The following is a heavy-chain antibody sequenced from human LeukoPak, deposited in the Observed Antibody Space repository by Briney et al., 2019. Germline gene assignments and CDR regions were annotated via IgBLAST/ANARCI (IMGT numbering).Heavy chain of an antibody. D-gene: IGHD3-22*01. J-gene: IGHJ4*02. CDR3: ARDQLTMISIPFDY. Sequence: GSSVKVSCKASGGTFSSYAISWVRQAPGQGLEWMGIINPSGGSTSYAQKFQGRVTMTRDTSTSTVYMELSSLRSEDTAVYYCARDQLTMISIPFDYWGQGTLVTVSS. CDR2: INPSGGST. CDR1: GGTFSSYA. V-gene: IGHV1-46*01.